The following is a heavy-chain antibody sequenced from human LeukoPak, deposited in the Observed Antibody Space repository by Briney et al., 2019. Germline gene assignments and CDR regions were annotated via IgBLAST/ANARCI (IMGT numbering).Heavy chain of an antibody. CDR2: ISGGGGST. J-gene: IGHJ4*02. D-gene: IGHD6-13*01. V-gene: IGHV3-23*01. CDR1: GFTFSSYA. CDR3: AKDHQGMTYFDY. Sequence: PGGSLRLSCAASGFTFSSYAMSWVRQAPGKGLEWVSAISGGGGSTYYADSVKGRFTISRDNSKNTLYLQMNSLRAEDTAVYYCAKDHQGMTYFDYWGQGTLVTVSS.